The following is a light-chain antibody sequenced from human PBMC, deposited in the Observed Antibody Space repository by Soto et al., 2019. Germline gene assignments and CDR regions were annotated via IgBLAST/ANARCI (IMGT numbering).Light chain of an antibody. CDR3: QHYAYVWT. CDR2: DAS. V-gene: IGKV1-5*01. CDR1: QYISDR. Sequence: DIQMTHSPSTLSASVGDRVTITCRASQYISDRLAWYQQKPGKAPKVLIFDASNLESGVPSRFSASGSGTEFSLTISSLQPDDFATYYCQHYAYVWTFGQGTKVDIK. J-gene: IGKJ1*01.